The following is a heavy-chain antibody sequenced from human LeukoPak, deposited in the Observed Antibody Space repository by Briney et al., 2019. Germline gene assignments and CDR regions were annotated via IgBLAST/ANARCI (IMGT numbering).Heavy chain of an antibody. J-gene: IGHJ4*02. D-gene: IGHD3-10*01. CDR3: AKDLHYGSADY. Sequence: GGSLRLSCAASGFTFSNYWMHWVRHVPGKGLVWVSLINRDGSTTNYADSVKGRFTISRDNAKNMLYLQMNSLRAEDTAVYYCAKDLHYGSADYWGQGTLVTVSS. CDR2: INRDGSTT. V-gene: IGHV3-74*01. CDR1: GFTFSNYW.